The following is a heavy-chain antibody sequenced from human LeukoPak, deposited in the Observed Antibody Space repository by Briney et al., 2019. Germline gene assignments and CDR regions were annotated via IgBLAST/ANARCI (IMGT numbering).Heavy chain of an antibody. CDR2: MNPNSGNT. CDR1: GYTFSSYD. V-gene: IGHV1-8*01. Sequence: ASVKVSCKASGYTFSSYDINWVRQATGQGLEWMGWMNPNSGNTGYAQKFQGRLNMTRNTSISTAYMELSSLRSEETAVYYCARRVGSGWPVQHWGQGTLVTVSS. J-gene: IGHJ1*01. CDR3: ARRVGSGWPVQH. D-gene: IGHD6-19*01.